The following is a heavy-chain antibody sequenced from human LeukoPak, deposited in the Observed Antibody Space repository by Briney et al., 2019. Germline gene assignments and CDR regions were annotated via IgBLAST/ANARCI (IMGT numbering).Heavy chain of an antibody. D-gene: IGHD4-11*01. CDR1: GYTFTSYG. Sequence: GASVKVSCKASGYTFTSYGISWVRQAPGQGLEWMGWISAYNGNTNYAQKLQGRVTMTTDTSTSTAYMELRSLRSDDTAVYYCARVHDYSNYVGYYYYGMDVWGQGTTVTVSS. CDR3: ARVHDYSNYVGYYYYGMDV. V-gene: IGHV1-18*01. J-gene: IGHJ6*02. CDR2: ISAYNGNT.